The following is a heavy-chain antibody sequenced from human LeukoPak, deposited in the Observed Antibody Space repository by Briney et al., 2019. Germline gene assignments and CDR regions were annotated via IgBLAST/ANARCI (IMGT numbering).Heavy chain of an antibody. CDR1: GFTVSSNY. V-gene: IGHV3-53*01. D-gene: IGHD3-10*01. J-gene: IGHJ6*02. CDR3: ASKTYYSPYYYYGMDV. Sequence: GGSLRLSCAASGFTVSSNYMSWVRQAPGKGLEWVSVIYSGGSTYYADSVKGRFTISRDNSKNTLHLQMNSLRAEDTAVYYCASKTYYSPYYYYGMDVWGQGTTVTVSS. CDR2: IYSGGST.